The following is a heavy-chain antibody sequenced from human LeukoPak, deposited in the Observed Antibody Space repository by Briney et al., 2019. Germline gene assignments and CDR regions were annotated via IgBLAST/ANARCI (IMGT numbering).Heavy chain of an antibody. CDR3: AGDQRNWYFDL. J-gene: IGHJ2*01. CDR2: ISGSGGST. Sequence: GGSLRLSCAASGFTFSSYAMSWVRQAPGKGLEWVSAISGSGGSTYYADSVKGRFTISRDNAKKSLYLQMDSLRAEDTAVYYCAGDQRNWYFDLWGRGTLVTVSS. CDR1: GFTFSSYA. V-gene: IGHV3-23*01.